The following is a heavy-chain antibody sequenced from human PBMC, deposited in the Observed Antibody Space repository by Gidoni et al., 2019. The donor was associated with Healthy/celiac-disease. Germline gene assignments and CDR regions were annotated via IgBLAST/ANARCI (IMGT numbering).Heavy chain of an antibody. CDR1: GGSISSSSYY. CDR2: ISYSGST. J-gene: IGHJ4*02. D-gene: IGHD1-26*01. CDR3: ARLGIGWN. V-gene: IGHV4-39*01. Sequence: QLPLQESGPGLVKPSETLSLTCTVSGGSISSSSYYWGWIRKPPVKGLEWIGSISYSGSTYFYPSLKTRVTISVDTSKNQFSLKVSSVNAADTAVYYCARLGIGWNWGQGTLVTVSS.